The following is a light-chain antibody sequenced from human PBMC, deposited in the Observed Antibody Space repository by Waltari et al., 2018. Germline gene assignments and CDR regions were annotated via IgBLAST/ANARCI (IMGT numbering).Light chain of an antibody. CDR1: QSVLFSPNSKNY. CDR2: WAS. V-gene: IGKV4-1*01. CDR3: QQFYTTPPT. J-gene: IGKJ1*01. Sequence: DLVMTQSPDSLALPLGERATINCKSSQSVLFSPNSKNYLAWYQQKPGQPPKLLIYWASTRESGVPDRFSGSGSGTDFTLTISSLQAEDVAVYYCQQFYTTPPTFGQGTKVEIK.